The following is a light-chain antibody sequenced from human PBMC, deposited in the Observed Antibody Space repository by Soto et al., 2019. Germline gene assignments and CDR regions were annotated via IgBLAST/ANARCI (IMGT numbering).Light chain of an antibody. CDR3: GSYTSTDTPFV. V-gene: IGLV2-14*01. Sequence: QSVLAQPSSVSGSPGQSITISCTGTSTDVGGYNYVSWYQHHPGKGPKLIIHEVNNRPSGVSDRFSGSKSGNKASLTISNLEAEDESDYYCGSYTSTDTPFVFGTGTKVTVL. J-gene: IGLJ1*01. CDR2: EVN. CDR1: STDVGGYNY.